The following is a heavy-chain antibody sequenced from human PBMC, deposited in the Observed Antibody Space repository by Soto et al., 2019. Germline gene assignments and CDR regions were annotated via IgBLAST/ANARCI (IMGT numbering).Heavy chain of an antibody. Sequence: ASVKVSCKASGYTFISYAISWVRQVPGQGLEWMGRVSPYSGNSDSSQKFQGRVTMTADTSTNTAYMELSSLRSEDTAVYYCARGGLGILTGYYWYWGQGTLVTVSS. J-gene: IGHJ4*02. CDR2: VSPYSGNS. CDR3: ARGGLGILTGYYWY. V-gene: IGHV1-18*01. D-gene: IGHD3-9*01. CDR1: GYTFISYA.